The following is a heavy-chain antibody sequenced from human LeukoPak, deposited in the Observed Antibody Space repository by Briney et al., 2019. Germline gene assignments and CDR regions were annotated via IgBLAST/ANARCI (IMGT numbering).Heavy chain of an antibody. V-gene: IGHV1-18*01. CDR2: ISSYNGDT. D-gene: IGHD1/OR15-1a*01. CDR3: ARDRTYLDAFAF. Sequence: ASVKVSCKASGYTLGSYGINWVRQAPGQGLEWMGWISSYNGDTNYAENLQDRVTMTIDTPTSTAYMELRSLRSDDTAVYYCARDRTYLDAFAFWGQGTMVTVSS. CDR1: GYTLGSYG. J-gene: IGHJ3*01.